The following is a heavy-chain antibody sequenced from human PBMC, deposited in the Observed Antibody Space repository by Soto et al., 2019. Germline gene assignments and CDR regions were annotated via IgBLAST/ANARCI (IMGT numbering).Heavy chain of an antibody. J-gene: IGHJ4*02. V-gene: IGHV3-30*18. Sequence: LRLSCAASGFTFSSYGMHWVRQAPGKGLEWVAVISYDGSNKYYADSVKGRFTISRDNSKNTLYLQMNSLRAEDTAVYYCAKDHEDSSGYSPFDYWGQGTLVTVSS. CDR3: AKDHEDSSGYSPFDY. CDR2: ISYDGSNK. D-gene: IGHD3-22*01. CDR1: GFTFSSYG.